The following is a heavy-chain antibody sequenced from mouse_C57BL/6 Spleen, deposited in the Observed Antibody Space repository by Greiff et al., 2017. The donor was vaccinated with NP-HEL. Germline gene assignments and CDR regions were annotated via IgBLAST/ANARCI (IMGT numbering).Heavy chain of an antibody. CDR2: INPYNGDT. D-gene: IGHD2-4*01. V-gene: IGHV1-20*01. Sequence: EVQLQQSGPELVKPGDSVKISCKASGYSFTGYFMNWVMQSHGKSLEWIGRINPYNGDTFYNQKFKGKATLTVDKSSSTAHMELRSLTSEDSAVYYCASGGYDSAWFAYWGQGTLVTVSA. CDR1: GYSFTGYF. CDR3: ASGGYDSAWFAY. J-gene: IGHJ3*01.